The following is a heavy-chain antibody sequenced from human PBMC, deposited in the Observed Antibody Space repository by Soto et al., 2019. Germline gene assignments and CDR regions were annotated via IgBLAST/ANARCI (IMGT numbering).Heavy chain of an antibody. CDR1: GFTFSSYA. CDR3: AKGGVESGWYEDYFDY. J-gene: IGHJ4*02. D-gene: IGHD6-19*01. CDR2: ISGSGGST. V-gene: IGHV3-23*01. Sequence: GGSLRLSCAASGFTFSSYAMSWVRQAPGKGLEWVSAISGSGGSTYYADSVKGRFTISRDNSKNTLYLQMNSLRAEDTAVYYCAKGGVESGWYEDYFDYWGQGTLVTVS.